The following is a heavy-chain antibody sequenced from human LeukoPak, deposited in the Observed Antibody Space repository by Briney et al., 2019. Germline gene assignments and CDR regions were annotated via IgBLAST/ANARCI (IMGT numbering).Heavy chain of an antibody. V-gene: IGHV4-59*08. CDR3: ASHVYGSSWYYFDY. J-gene: IGHJ4*02. CDR1: GGSTSSYY. Sequence: SETLSLTCTVSGGSTSSYYWTWIRQPPGKGLEWIGHIYYSGNTNYNPSLQSRVTISVDTSKNQFSLKLSSVNAADTAVYYCASHVYGSSWYYFDYWGQGTLVTVSS. CDR2: IYYSGNT. D-gene: IGHD6-13*01.